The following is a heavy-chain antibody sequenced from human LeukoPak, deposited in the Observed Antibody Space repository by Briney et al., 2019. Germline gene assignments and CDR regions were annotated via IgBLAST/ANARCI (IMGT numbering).Heavy chain of an antibody. D-gene: IGHD1-1*01. CDR1: GFTFSSYA. J-gene: IGHJ4*02. CDR2: IKQDGSEK. CDR3: SREWERGLSDY. Sequence: GRSLRLSCAASGFTFSSYAMNWVRQAPGKGLEWVANIKQDGSEKYYVDSVKGRFTISRDNAKNSLYLQMNSLKADDTAVYYCSREWERGLSDYWGQGTLVTVSS. V-gene: IGHV3-7*01.